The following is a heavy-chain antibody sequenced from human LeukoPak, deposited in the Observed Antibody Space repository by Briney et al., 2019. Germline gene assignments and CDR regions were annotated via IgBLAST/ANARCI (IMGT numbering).Heavy chain of an antibody. D-gene: IGHD6-6*01. J-gene: IGHJ6*03. CDR3: AKLIGARRLPRDYYYYMDV. Sequence: SETLSLTCTVSGGSTSSYYWSWIRQPPGKGLEWIGYIYYSGSTNYNPSLKSRVTISIDTSKDQFSLTLSSVTAADTAVYYCAKLIGARRLPRDYYYYMDVWGKGTTVTVSS. CDR2: IYYSGST. CDR1: GGSTSSYY. V-gene: IGHV4-59*01.